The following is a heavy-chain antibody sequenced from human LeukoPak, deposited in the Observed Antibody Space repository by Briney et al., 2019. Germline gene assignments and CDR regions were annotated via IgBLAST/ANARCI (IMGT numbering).Heavy chain of an antibody. CDR1: GIAFGTYA. D-gene: IGHD3-10*01. V-gene: IGHV3-23*01. CDR3: AKAPGYGSENPFDL. CDR2: ISGTAVTI. J-gene: IGHJ4*02. Sequence: GGSLRLSCVASGIAFGTYAMSWVRQAPGKGLEWVAAISGTAVTIDYADSVKGRLTISRDNSKNSLYLQMRSLRVEDTAVYYCAKAPGYGSENPFDLWGQGTLLTVSS.